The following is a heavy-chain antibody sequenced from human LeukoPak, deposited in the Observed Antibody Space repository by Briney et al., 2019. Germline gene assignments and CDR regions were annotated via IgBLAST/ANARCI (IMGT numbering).Heavy chain of an antibody. CDR2: TNPNSGGT. D-gene: IGHD6-6*01. J-gene: IGHJ5*01. CDR3: ARDRRIAARGGNWFDS. Sequence: ASVKVSYKPSGYTFTGYYMHSVRQAPGQGLEGMGWTNPNSGGTNYAQKFQGRVTMTRDTSISKAYMELSRLRSDDTAVYYCARDRRIAARGGNWFDSWGQGTLVIVSS. CDR1: GYTFTGYY. V-gene: IGHV1-2*02.